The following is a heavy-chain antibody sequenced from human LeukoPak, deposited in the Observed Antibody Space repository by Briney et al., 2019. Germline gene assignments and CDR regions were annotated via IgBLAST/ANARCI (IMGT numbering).Heavy chain of an antibody. CDR2: IYSNGNT. CDR3: ARSATVTTGYFDY. D-gene: IGHD4-17*01. J-gene: IGHJ4*02. CDR1: GGSISSSGHY. Sequence: SETLSLTCSVSGGSISSSGHYWGWIRQSPEKGLDWIGSIYSNGNTYYNPSVKSRITISVDTSKNQFSLKLTSVTAAETAVYYRARSATVTTGYFDYWGQGALVTVSS. V-gene: IGHV4-39*07.